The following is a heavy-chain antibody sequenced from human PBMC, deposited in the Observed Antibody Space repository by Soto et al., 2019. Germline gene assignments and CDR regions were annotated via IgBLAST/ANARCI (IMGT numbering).Heavy chain of an antibody. V-gene: IGHV3-74*01. J-gene: IGHJ4*02. CDR3: VRDDVGVGIDY. Sequence: EVQLVESGGGLVQPGGSLRLSCAASGFTFSNYWMHWVRQVPGKGLVWVSHIDSDGNHTTYADSVKGRFTISRDNAKNTVYLQMNSLRAEGTAVYYCVRDDVGVGIDYWGLGTLVTVSS. D-gene: IGHD1-26*01. CDR2: IDSDGNHT. CDR1: GFTFSNYW.